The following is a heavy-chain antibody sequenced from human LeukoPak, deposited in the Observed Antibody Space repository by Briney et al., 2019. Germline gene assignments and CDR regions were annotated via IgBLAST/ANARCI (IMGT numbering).Heavy chain of an antibody. CDR1: GGSISSYY. Sequence: PSETLCLTCSVSGGSISSYYWTWIRQPPGKGLEWIGYIYHRGSANYNPSLKSRVTISVDTSKNQFSLTLSSVTAADAAVYYCARAGDYYVSGSYLGYWGQGTLVTVSS. V-gene: IGHV4-59*01. CDR3: ARAGDYYVSGSYLGY. CDR2: IYHRGSA. J-gene: IGHJ4*02. D-gene: IGHD3-10*01.